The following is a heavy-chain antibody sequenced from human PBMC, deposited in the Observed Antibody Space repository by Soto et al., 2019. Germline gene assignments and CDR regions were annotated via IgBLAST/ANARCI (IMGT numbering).Heavy chain of an antibody. D-gene: IGHD3-10*01. Sequence: QVQLQESGPGRVKPSQTLSLTCTVSGGSINSGGYCWSWILQHPGKGLDWIGCISYGGSTSYNPSLISRLTISVNTTKTPPSLKLSSVTAAATGVYYRSTGILVWGNGTLITVSS. V-gene: IGHV4-31*03. CDR2: ISYGGST. CDR3: STGILV. CDR1: GGSINSGGYC. J-gene: IGHJ4*01.